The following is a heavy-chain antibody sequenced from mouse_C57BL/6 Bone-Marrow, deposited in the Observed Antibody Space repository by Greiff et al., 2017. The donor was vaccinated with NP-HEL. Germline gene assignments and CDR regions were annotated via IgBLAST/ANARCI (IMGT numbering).Heavy chain of an antibody. D-gene: IGHD2-10*01. CDR2: IHPNSGST. CDR1: GYTFTSYW. Sequence: QVQLKQPGAELVKPGASVKLSCKASGYTFTSYWMHWVKQRPGQGLEWIGMIHPNSGSTNYNEKFKSKATLTVDKSSSTAYMQLSSLTSEDSAVYYCARPAYYPFAYWGQGTLVTVSA. J-gene: IGHJ3*01. V-gene: IGHV1-64*01. CDR3: ARPAYYPFAY.